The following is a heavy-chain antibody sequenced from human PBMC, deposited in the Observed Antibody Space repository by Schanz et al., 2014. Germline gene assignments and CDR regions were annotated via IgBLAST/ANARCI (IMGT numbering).Heavy chain of an antibody. CDR2: IWHDGRIK. D-gene: IGHD3-10*01. Sequence: QVQLVESGGGVVQPGGSLSLSCAASGFSFSSYGMHWVRQAPGKGLEWVAFIWHDGRIKYYADSVKGRFTISRDNSKNTLYLQMNSLRADDTAVYYCAKDQLANYRGSGYNWFDPWGQGTLVTVSS. CDR3: AKDQLANYRGSGYNWFDP. V-gene: IGHV3-30*02. CDR1: GFSFSSYG. J-gene: IGHJ5*02.